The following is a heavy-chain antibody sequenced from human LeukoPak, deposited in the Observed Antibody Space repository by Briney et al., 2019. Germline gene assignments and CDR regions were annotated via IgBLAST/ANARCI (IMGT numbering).Heavy chain of an antibody. V-gene: IGHV4-38-2*02. CDR1: GYSISSGYY. CDR2: IYHSGST. J-gene: IGHJ4*02. Sequence: SETLSLTCAVSGYSISSGYYWGWIRQPPGKGLEWIGSIYHSGSTYYNPSLKSRVTISVDTSKNQFSLKLSSVTAAGTAVYYCARERYFDWFAFDYWGQGTLVTVSS. CDR3: ARERYFDWFAFDY. D-gene: IGHD3-9*01.